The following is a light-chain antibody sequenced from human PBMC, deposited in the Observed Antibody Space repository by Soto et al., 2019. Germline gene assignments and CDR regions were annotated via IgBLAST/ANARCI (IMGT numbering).Light chain of an antibody. CDR2: GAS. Sequence: EIVLTQSPGTLSLSPGERATLSCRASQSVSSSYLAWYQQKPGQAPRLLIYGASSRATGIPDRFSGSGFGTELTLTISSLQSEDFAVYYCQQYNNWPRTFGQGTKV. V-gene: IGKV3-20*01. J-gene: IGKJ1*01. CDR1: QSVSSSY. CDR3: QQYNNWPRT.